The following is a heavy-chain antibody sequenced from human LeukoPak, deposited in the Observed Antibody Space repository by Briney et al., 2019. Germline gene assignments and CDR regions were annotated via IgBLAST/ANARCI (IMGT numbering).Heavy chain of an antibody. V-gene: IGHV1-2*02. CDR3: ARAPIQLWPYYYYYYGMDV. CDR1: GYTFTGYY. D-gene: IGHD5-18*01. CDR2: INPNSGGT. J-gene: IGHJ6*02. Sequence: ASVKVSCKASGYTFTGYYMHWVRQAPGQGLEWMGWINPNSGGTNYAQKFQGRVTMTRDTSIGTAYMELSRLRSDDTAVYYCARAPIQLWPYYYYYYGMDVWGQGTTVTVSS.